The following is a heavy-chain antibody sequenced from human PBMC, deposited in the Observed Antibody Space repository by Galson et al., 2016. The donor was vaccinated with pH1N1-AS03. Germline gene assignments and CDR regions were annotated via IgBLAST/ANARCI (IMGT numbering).Heavy chain of an antibody. CDR2: IKSKSDGGTT. Sequence: SLRLSCAASGFTFSNAWMTWVRQAPGKGLEWVGRIKSKSDGGTTDYAAPVKARFTISRDYSKNTLYLQMNSLETEDTAVYCCSTDETFYYYYGMDVWGRGTTVAVSS. CDR3: STDETFYYYYGMDV. V-gene: IGHV3-15*01. J-gene: IGHJ6*02. CDR1: GFTFSNAW.